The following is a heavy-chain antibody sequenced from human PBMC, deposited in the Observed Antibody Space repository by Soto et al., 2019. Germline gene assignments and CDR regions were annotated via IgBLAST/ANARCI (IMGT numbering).Heavy chain of an antibody. CDR1: GGTFSSYA. V-gene: IGHV1-69*13. Sequence: ASVKVSCKASGGTFSSYAISWVRQAPGQGLEWMGGIIPIFGTENYAQKFQGRVTITADESTSTAYMELSNLRSEDTAVYYCARDQNTTYYYDSSGYPPLGFDPWGQGTLVTVSS. CDR3: ARDQNTTYYYDSSGYPPLGFDP. D-gene: IGHD3-22*01. CDR2: IIPIFGTE. J-gene: IGHJ5*02.